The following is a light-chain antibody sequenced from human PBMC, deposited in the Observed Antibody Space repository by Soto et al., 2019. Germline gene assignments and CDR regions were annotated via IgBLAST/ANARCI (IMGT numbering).Light chain of an antibody. V-gene: IGLV1-44*01. Sequence: QSAPTQPPSVSGAPGLRVTISCSGSDSDIGTNAVNWYQHLPGVAPKLLIYSNNQRPSGVPGRFSASTSGTSASLAISGLQSEDEGDYYCATWDDTVHGPIFGGGTKLTVL. CDR1: DSDIGTNA. CDR2: SNN. CDR3: ATWDDTVHGPI. J-gene: IGLJ2*01.